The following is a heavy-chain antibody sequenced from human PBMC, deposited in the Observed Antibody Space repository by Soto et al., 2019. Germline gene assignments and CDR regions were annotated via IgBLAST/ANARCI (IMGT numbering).Heavy chain of an antibody. CDR3: AKDMTPNYSESNAYAAFDK. Sequence: EVQLVEAGGGLVQPGRSLRLSCAGSGFTFDDYAMHWVRQAAGKGLEWVSGLSWDSDTIEYADSVQGRFTISRDNAKKSLYLQMNSMRLEDTALYFCAKDMTPNYSESNAYAAFDKWGLGTMITVSS. D-gene: IGHD3-22*01. V-gene: IGHV3-9*01. CDR2: LSWDSDTI. CDR1: GFTFDDYA. J-gene: IGHJ3*02.